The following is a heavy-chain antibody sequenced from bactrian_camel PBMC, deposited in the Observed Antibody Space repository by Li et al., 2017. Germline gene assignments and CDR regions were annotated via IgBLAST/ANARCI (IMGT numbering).Heavy chain of an antibody. CDR3: ASGFWPRTQSRDVRRALDSSDCSSDSARYQY. J-gene: IGHJ4*01. Sequence: QLVESGGGEVQAGGSLALSCQGSDHTIRSYCMGWFRQAPGKERERVATFRTDGVTRYDVSVKGRFTVSKDNANNTLYLQMNALKPEDTAVYYCASGFWPRTQSRDVRRALDSSDCSSDSARYQYRGQGTQVTVS. CDR2: FRTDGVT. CDR1: DHTIRSYC. V-gene: IGHV3S57*01. D-gene: IGHD6*01.